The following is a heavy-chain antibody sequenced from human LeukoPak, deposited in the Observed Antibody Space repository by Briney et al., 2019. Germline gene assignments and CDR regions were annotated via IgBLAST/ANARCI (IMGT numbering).Heavy chain of an antibody. D-gene: IGHD3-10*01. CDR2: IKQDGSKK. CDR1: GFTFSNYW. CDR3: AGRSGSFDC. J-gene: IGHJ4*02. V-gene: IGHV3-7*01. Sequence: GGSLRLSCAASGFTFSNYWMSWVRQAPGKGLEWVANIKQDGSKKNYVASVKGRFTISRDNAKNSLYLQMNSLRAEDTAVYYCAGRSGSFDCWGQGTLVTVSA.